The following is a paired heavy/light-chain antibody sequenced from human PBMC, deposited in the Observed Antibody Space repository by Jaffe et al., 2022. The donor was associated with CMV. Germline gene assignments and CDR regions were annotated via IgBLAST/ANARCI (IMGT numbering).Heavy chain of an antibody. D-gene: IGHD5-18*01. Sequence: EGQLVESGGGLVQPGGSLRLSCAASGFTFSNYDMHWVRQVIGKGLEWVSSIGTAGDTYYPGSVKGRFTISRENAKNSLYLQVNSLTAGDTAVYYCARGTRRPASGFSYARREYFYDAMDVWGQGTTVTVSS. J-gene: IGHJ6*02. CDR1: GFTFSNYD. CDR2: IGTAGDT. CDR3: ARGTRRPASGFSYARREYFYDAMDV. V-gene: IGHV3-13*01.
Light chain of an antibody. Sequence: EIVLTQSPDTLSSSPGKRATLSCRASQRVSSSSIAWYQQKPGQAPRLLIYAASSRATGIPERFSGSGSGTDFTLTISGLEPEDFAVYYCQLYGGSLITFGQGTRLDIK. CDR3: QLYGGSLIT. CDR1: QRVSSSS. V-gene: IGKV3-20*01. J-gene: IGKJ5*01. CDR2: AAS.